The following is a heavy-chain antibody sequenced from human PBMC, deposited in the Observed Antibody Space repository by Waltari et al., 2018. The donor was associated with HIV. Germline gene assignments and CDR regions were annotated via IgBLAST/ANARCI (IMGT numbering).Heavy chain of an antibody. CDR3: ARLLRGFSYGGAFDL. V-gene: IGHV3-7*01. CDR2: MNQDGSRT. Sequence: VQLVESGGGLVQPGGSLRLSCAASGFTFRGYWMSWVRQAPGKGREGGANMNQDGSRTQNVDSVKGRFTISRDNTKNTLYLRMSSLRVEDTATYYGARLLRGFSYGGAFDLWGQGTVVIVSS. D-gene: IGHD5-18*01. CDR1: GFTFRGYW. J-gene: IGHJ3*01.